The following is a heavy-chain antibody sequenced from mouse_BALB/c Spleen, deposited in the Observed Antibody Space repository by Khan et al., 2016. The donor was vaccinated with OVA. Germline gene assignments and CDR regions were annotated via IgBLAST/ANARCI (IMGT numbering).Heavy chain of an antibody. D-gene: IGHD2-12*01. CDR1: GDSITSGY. CDR3: ARSTYRYAFVY. J-gene: IGHJ3*01. CDR2: IIYTGYT. V-gene: IGHV3-8*02. Sequence: EVQLVESGPSLVKPSQTLSLTCSVTGDSITSGYWNWIRKCPGNKLEYMGYIIYTGYTYYNPSLKSGIATKRQTSKNPYFLHLNSVSDEDTATYYCARSTYRYAFVYWCQGTLVTVSA.